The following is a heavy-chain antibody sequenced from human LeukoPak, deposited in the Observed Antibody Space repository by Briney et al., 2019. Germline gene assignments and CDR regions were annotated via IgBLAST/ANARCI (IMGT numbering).Heavy chain of an antibody. V-gene: IGHV1-3*01. CDR2: INAGNGNT. Sequence: GASVKVSCKASGYTFTSYAMHWVRQAPGQRLEWMGWINAGNGNTKYSQKFQGRVTITRDTSASTAYMELSSLRSEDTAVYYCARDQSSVPNVGMATGFDYWGQGTLVTVSS. CDR3: ARDQSSVPNVGMATGFDY. CDR1: GYTFTSYA. D-gene: IGHD5-24*01. J-gene: IGHJ4*02.